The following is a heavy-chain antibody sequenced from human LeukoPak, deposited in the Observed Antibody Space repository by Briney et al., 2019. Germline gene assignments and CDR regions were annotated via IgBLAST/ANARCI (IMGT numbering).Heavy chain of an antibody. CDR3: TTAKGYCSSTSCSERDYYYYGMDV. D-gene: IGHD2-2*01. Sequence: GGSLRLSCAASGFTFSNAWMSWVRQAPGKGLEWVGRIKSKTDGGTTDYAAPVKGGFTISRDDSKNTLYLQMNSLKTEDTAVYYCTTAKGYCSSTSCSERDYYYYGMDVWGKGTTVTVSS. V-gene: IGHV3-15*01. CDR1: GFTFSNAW. J-gene: IGHJ6*04. CDR2: IKSKTDGGTT.